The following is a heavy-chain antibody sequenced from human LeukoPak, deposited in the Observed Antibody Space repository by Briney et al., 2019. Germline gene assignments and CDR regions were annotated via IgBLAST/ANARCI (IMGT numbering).Heavy chain of an antibody. CDR1: GFTFSSYA. Sequence: GGSLRLSCAASGFTFSSYAMHWVRQAPGKGLEWVSYISSSSSTIYYADSVKGRFTISRDNAKNSLYLQMNSLRDEDTAVYYCARDLSPPYYDFWSGYPSSYGMDVWGQGTTVTVSS. D-gene: IGHD3-3*01. CDR2: ISSSSSTI. CDR3: ARDLSPPYYDFWSGYPSSYGMDV. J-gene: IGHJ6*02. V-gene: IGHV3-48*02.